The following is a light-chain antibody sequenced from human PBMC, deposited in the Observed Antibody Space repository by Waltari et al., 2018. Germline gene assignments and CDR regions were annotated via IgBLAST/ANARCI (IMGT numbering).Light chain of an antibody. CDR2: EVN. Sequence: QSALTQPPSASGSPGQSVTISCTGTSSDVGGYNYVSWYQQHPGKAPKLTIYEVNKRPSGVPARFSGSKSGNAASLTVSGLQADDDADYFCSSYAGNNNVVFGGGTKLTVL. CDR1: SSDVGGYNY. V-gene: IGLV2-8*01. CDR3: SSYAGNNNVV. J-gene: IGLJ2*01.